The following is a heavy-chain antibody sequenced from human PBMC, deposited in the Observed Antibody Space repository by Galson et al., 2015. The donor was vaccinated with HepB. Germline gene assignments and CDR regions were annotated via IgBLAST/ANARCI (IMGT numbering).Heavy chain of an antibody. CDR3: TTDRNYVFDRDALDI. CDR2: IKSKTDGGTT. CDR1: GFTFSNAW. D-gene: IGHD1-7*01. J-gene: IGHJ3*02. V-gene: IGHV3-15*01. Sequence: SLRLSCAASGFTFSNAWMSWVRQAPGKGLEWVGRIKSKTDGGTTDYAAPVKGRFTISRDDSKNTLYLQMNSLKTEDTAVYYCTTDRNYVFDRDALDIWGQGTMVTVSS.